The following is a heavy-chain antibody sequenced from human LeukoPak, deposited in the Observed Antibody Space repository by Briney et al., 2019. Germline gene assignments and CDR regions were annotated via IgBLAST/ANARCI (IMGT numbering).Heavy chain of an antibody. CDR1: GGCIRSYY. CDR2: IYYSGST. CDR3: ARGYYYGMDV. V-gene: IGHV4-59*01. J-gene: IGHJ6*02. Sequence: PSETLSLTCTVSGGCIRSYYWSWIRQPPGEGLEWIGYIYYSGSTNYNPSLKSRVTISVDTSKNQFSLKLSSVPAADTAVYYCARGYYYGMDVWGQGTTVTVSS.